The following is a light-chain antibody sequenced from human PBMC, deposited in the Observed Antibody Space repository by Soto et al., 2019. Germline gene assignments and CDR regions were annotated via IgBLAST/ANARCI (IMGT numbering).Light chain of an antibody. V-gene: IGKV1-39*01. CDR1: QSITTY. Sequence: DIQMTQSPSSLSASVGDRVTITCRASQSITTYLNWFQHKPGKAPKLLIYAASNLQSGVPSRFSGSGSGTDFTLTVSSLQPEDFATYYCLQHNSYPWTFGQGTKVDIK. CDR2: AAS. J-gene: IGKJ1*01. CDR3: LQHNSYPWT.